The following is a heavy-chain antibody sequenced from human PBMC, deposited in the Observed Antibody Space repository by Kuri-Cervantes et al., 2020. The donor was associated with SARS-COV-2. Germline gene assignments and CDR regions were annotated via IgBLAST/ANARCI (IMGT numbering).Heavy chain of an antibody. CDR1: GFTVSRNY. CDR2: IKQDGSEK. CDR3: ARDTGGTMIYYYYYGMDV. V-gene: IGHV3-7*01. Sequence: GESLKISCAVSGFTVSRNYMSWVRQAPGKGLEWVANIKQDGSEKYYVDPVKGRFTISRDNAKNSLYLQMNSLRAEDTAVYYCARDTGGTMIYYYYYGMDVWGQGTTVTVSS. D-gene: IGHD2-8*02. J-gene: IGHJ6*02.